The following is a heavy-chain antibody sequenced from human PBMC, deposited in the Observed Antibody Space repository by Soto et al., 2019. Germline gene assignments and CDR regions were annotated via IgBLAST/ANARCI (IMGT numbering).Heavy chain of an antibody. CDR2: IYYSGST. CDR1: GGSISSVGYY. V-gene: IGHV4-31*03. J-gene: IGHJ4*02. Sequence: SETLSLTCTVSGGSISSVGYYWSWIRQHPGQGLEWIGYIYYSGSTYYNPSLNSRVTIAVDTSKNQFSLKLSSVTAADTAVYYCARAPPLDYYDSSGYNSYYFDYWGQGTLVTVSS. CDR3: ARAPPLDYYDSSGYNSYYFDY. D-gene: IGHD3-22*01.